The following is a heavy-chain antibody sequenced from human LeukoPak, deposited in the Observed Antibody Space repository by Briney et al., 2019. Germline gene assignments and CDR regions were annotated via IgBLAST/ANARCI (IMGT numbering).Heavy chain of an antibody. CDR1: GGSFSGYY. J-gene: IGHJ6*03. CDR3: ARRFTMVRGVRPPPHYYYMDV. V-gene: IGHV4-34*01. CDR2: INHSGST. D-gene: IGHD3-10*01. Sequence: PSETLSLTCAVYGGSFSGYYWSWIRQPPGKGLEWIGEINHSGSTNYNPSLKSRVTISVDTSKNQFSLKLSSVTAADTAVYYCARRFTMVRGVRPPPHYYYMDVWGKGTTVTISS.